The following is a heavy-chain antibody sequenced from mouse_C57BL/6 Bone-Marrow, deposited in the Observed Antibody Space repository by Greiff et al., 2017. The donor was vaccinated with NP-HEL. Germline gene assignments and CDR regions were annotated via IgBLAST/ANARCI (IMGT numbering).Heavy chain of an antibody. V-gene: IGHV1-82*01. J-gene: IGHJ4*01. D-gene: IGHD1-1*01. CDR2: IYPGDGDT. Sequence: VQLVESGPELVKPGASVKISCKASGYAFSSSWMNWVKQRPGKGLEWIGRIYPGDGDTNYNGKFKGKATLTADKSSSTAYMQLSSLTSEDSAVYFCARLAIYYYGSSYAMDYWGQGTSVTVSS. CDR1: GYAFSSSW. CDR3: ARLAIYYYGSSYAMDY.